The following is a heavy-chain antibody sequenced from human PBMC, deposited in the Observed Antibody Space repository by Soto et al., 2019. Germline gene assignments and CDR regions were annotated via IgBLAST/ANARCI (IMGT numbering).Heavy chain of an antibody. Sequence: GGSLRLSCAASGFTFSDYIMHWVRQAPGKGLEWVAIILHDGNNKYYADSVKGRFTISRDNSKNTLYLQMNSLRTEDTAIYYCARDDEGGSYCDLGYWGQGTLVTVSS. CDR2: ILHDGNNK. V-gene: IGHV3-30-3*01. J-gene: IGHJ4*02. CDR3: ARDDEGGSYCDLGY. D-gene: IGHD3-10*01. CDR1: GFTFSDYI.